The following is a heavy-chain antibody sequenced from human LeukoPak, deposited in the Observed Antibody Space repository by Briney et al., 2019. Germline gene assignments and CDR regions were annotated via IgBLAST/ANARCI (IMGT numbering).Heavy chain of an antibody. V-gene: IGHV3-30*18. CDR1: GFTFSSYG. D-gene: IGHD1-7*01. CDR3: AKADWNYAVDAFDI. J-gene: IGHJ3*02. Sequence: PGRSLRLSCAASGFTFSSYGMHWVRQAPGKGLEWVAVISYDGSNKYYADSVKGRLTISRDNSKNTLYLQMNSLRAEDTAVYYCAKADWNYAVDAFDIWGQGTMVTVSS. CDR2: ISYDGSNK.